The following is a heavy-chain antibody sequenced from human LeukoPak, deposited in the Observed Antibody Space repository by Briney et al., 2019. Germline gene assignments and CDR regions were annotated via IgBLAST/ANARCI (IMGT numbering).Heavy chain of an antibody. CDR2: MSSTGDDV. V-gene: IGHV3-48*03. D-gene: IGHD3-3*02. CDR3: ASDISNKGFDY. Sequence: GGSLRLSCVGSGFAFSSFELNWVRQAPGKGLEWIAHMSSTGDDVHYADSVKGRFTISRDNAKNSLYLQMNSLRAEDTAVYHCASDISNKGFDYWGQGTLVTVSS. J-gene: IGHJ4*02. CDR1: GFAFSSFE.